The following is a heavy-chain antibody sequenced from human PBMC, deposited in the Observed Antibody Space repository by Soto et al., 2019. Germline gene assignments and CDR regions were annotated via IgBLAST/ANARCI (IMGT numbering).Heavy chain of an antibody. D-gene: IGHD5-18*01. CDR3: AGDRSKKDTAMAIAY. CDR2: ISAYNGNT. V-gene: IGHV1-18*01. CDR1: GYTFTSYG. J-gene: IGHJ4*02. Sequence: QVQLVQSGAEVKKPGASVKVSCKASGYTFTSYGITWVRQAPGQGLEWMGWISAYNGNTNYAQKLQGRVTMTTDTSTSTAYMELRSLRSDDTAVYYCAGDRSKKDTAMAIAYWGQGTLVTVSS.